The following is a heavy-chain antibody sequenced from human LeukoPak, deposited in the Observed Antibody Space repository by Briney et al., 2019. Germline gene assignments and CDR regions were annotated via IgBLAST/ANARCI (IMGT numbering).Heavy chain of an antibody. CDR1: GYTFTSYD. D-gene: IGHD6-13*01. CDR3: VLGYSSSWYYFDF. V-gene: IGHV1-8*01. CDR2: KNPNSGNT. J-gene: IGHJ4*02. Sequence: ASVKVSCKAFGYTFTSYDTNWVRQATGQGLEWMGWKNPNSGNTGYAQKFQGRVTMTRDTSISTAYMELSSLRSEDTAVYYCVLGYSSSWYYFDFWGQGALVTVSS.